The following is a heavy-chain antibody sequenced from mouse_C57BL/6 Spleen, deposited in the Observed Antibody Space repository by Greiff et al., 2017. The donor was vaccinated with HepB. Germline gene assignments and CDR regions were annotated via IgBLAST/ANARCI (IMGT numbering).Heavy chain of an antibody. CDR1: GYTFTSYW. V-gene: IGHV1-64*01. D-gene: IGHD2-4*01. J-gene: IGHJ4*01. CDR2: IHPNSGST. CDR3: ASGDYGAMDY. Sequence: VQLQQPGAELVKPGASVKLSCKASGYTFTSYWMHWVKQRPGQGLEWIGMIHPNSGSTNYNEKFKSKATLTVDKSSSTVYMQLSSLTSEDSAVYYCASGDYGAMDYWGQGTSVTVSS.